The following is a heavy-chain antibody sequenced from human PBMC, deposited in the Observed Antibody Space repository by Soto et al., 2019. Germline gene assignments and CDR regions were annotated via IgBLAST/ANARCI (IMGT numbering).Heavy chain of an antibody. CDR1: GGSISSYY. CDR2: INYSGST. J-gene: IGHJ6*02. Sequence: SETLSLTCTVSGGSISSYYWSWIRQPPGQRLEWIGYINYSGSTNYHPSLNSRVTITVDTSQNQSSLKLSSVTAADTAVYYCARASTQEPYYYYYYGMDVWGQGTTVTVSS. CDR3: ARASTQEPYYYYYYGMDV. V-gene: IGHV4-59*01. D-gene: IGHD2-2*01.